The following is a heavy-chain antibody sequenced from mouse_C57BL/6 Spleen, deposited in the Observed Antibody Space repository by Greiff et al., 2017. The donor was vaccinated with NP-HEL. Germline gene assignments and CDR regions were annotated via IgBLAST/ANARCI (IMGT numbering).Heavy chain of an antibody. J-gene: IGHJ4*01. CDR3: ARGGIYYDSYYAMDY. D-gene: IGHD2-4*01. Sequence: QVQLQQPGAELVMPGASVKLSCKASGYTFTSYWMHWVKQRPGQGLEWIGEIDPSDSYTNYNQKFKGKSTLTVDKSSSTAYMQLSSLTSEDSAVYYCARGGIYYDSYYAMDYWGQGTSVTVSS. CDR2: IDPSDSYT. V-gene: IGHV1-69*01. CDR1: GYTFTSYW.